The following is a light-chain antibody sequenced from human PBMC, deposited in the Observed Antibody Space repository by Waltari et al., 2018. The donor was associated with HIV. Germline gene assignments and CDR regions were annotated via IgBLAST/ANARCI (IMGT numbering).Light chain of an antibody. CDR1: QGVNTN. J-gene: IGKJ4*01. V-gene: IGKV3-15*01. CDR3: QQYNTWWIT. Sequence: EILMTQSPASLSVSPGERATFSCSASQGVNTNVAWYQQHAGQSPRLLIYAASSRATGVPGRFSGSGSGTQFTLTIHNLQPEDFGLYFCQQYNTWWITFGGGTRLE. CDR2: AAS.